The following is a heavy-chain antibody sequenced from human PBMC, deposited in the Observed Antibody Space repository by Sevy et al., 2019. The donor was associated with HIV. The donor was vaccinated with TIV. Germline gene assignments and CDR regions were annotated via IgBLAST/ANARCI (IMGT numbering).Heavy chain of an antibody. CDR1: GFTFSKYS. J-gene: IGHJ4*02. D-gene: IGHD2-8*01. CDR2: LSFGCGEI. CDR3: AREGCTKPHDY. Sequence: GGSLRLSCAASGFTFSKYSMSWVRQPPGKGLEWVSTLSFGCGEINYADSVKGRFTISRDNSKSSVYLKMNNLRPEDTAVYYCAREGCTKPHDYWGQGTLVTFSS. V-gene: IGHV3-23*01.